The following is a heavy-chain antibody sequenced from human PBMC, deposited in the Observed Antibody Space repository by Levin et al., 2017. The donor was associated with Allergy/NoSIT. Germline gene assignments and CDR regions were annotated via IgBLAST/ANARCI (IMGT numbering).Heavy chain of an antibody. J-gene: IGHJ4*02. Sequence: SETLSLTCAVYGGSFSGYYWSWIRQPPGKGLEWIGEINHSGSTNYNPSLKSRVTISVDTSKNQFSLKLSSVTAADTAVYYCARGRYSSGCGYWGQGTLVTVSS. V-gene: IGHV4-34*01. CDR1: GGSFSGYY. CDR3: ARGRYSSGCGY. D-gene: IGHD6-19*01. CDR2: INHSGST.